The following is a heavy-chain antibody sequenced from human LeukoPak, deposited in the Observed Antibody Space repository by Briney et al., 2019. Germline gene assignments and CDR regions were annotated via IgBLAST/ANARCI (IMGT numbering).Heavy chain of an antibody. J-gene: IGHJ4*02. V-gene: IGHV3-53*01. CDR3: ARDRSWPSYFDY. Sequence: GGSLRLSCAASGFTVSSNYMSWVRQAPGKGLEWVSVIYSGGSTYYADSVKGRFTISRDSSKNTLYLQMNGLRAEDTAVYYCARDRSWPSYFDYWGRGTLVTVSS. CDR2: IYSGGST. CDR1: GFTVSSNY. D-gene: IGHD6-13*01.